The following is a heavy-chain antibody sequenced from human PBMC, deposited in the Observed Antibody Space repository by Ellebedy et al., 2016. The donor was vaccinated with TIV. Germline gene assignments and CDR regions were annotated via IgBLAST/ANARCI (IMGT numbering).Heavy chain of an antibody. J-gene: IGHJ2*01. Sequence: GESLKISCAASGFAFSSYSLNWIRQAPGKGLEWVSSISESGSFIYYADSVKGRFTISRDNAKNSLYLQMNSLRAEDTAVYYCARDRSPVAGSRRYFDLWGRGTLVTVSS. CDR2: ISESGSFI. V-gene: IGHV3-21*01. CDR1: GFAFSSYS. CDR3: ARDRSPVAGSRRYFDL. D-gene: IGHD6-19*01.